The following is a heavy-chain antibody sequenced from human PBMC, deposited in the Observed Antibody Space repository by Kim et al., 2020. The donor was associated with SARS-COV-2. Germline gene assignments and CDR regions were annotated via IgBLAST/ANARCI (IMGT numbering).Heavy chain of an antibody. V-gene: IGHV1-69*13. CDR3: ATQYYDFWSGYYGDAFDI. D-gene: IGHD3-3*01. CDR1: GGTFSSYA. CDR2: IIPIFGTA. Sequence: SVKVSCKASGGTFSSYAISWVRQAPGQGLEWMGGIIPIFGTANYAQKFQGRVTITADESTSTAYMELSSLRSEDTAVYYCATQYYDFWSGYYGDAFDIWGQGTMVTVSS. J-gene: IGHJ3*02.